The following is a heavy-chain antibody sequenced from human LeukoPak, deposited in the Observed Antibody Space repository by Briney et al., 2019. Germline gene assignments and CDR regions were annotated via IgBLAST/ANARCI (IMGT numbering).Heavy chain of an antibody. Sequence: PSETLSLTCAVYGGSFSGYYWSWIRQPPGKGLEWIGEINHSGSTNYNPSLKSRVTISVDTSKNQFSLKLSSVTAADTAVYYCARVRSGDRSYYCIDYWGQGTLVTVSS. CDR1: GGSFSGYY. CDR3: ARVRSGDRSYYCIDY. V-gene: IGHV4-34*01. CDR2: INHSGST. J-gene: IGHJ4*02. D-gene: IGHD1-26*01.